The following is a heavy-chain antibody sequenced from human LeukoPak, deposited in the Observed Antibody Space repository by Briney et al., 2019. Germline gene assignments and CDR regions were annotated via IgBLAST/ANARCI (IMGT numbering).Heavy chain of an antibody. CDR2: IIPIFGTA. CDR3: ARGDGYSYGYLLQH. D-gene: IGHD5-18*01. Sequence: SVKVSCKASGGTFSSYAISWVQQAPGQGLEWMGGIIPIFGTANYAQKFQGRVTITADESTSTAYMELSGLRSEDTAVYYCARGDGYSYGYLLQHWGQGTLVTVSS. J-gene: IGHJ1*01. V-gene: IGHV1-69*13. CDR1: GGTFSSYA.